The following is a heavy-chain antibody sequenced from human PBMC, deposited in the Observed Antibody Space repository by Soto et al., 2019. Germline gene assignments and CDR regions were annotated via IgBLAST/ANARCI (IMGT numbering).Heavy chain of an antibody. CDR2: IIPIFGTA. CDR3: ARDGEYYDILTDGYYYYGMDV. V-gene: IGHV1-69*06. CDR1: GGTFSSYA. Sequence: SVKVSCKASGGTFSSYAISWVRQAPGQGLEWMGGIIPIFGTANYAQKFQGRVTITADKSTSTAYMELSSLRSEDTAVYYCARDGEYYDILTDGYYYYGMDVWGQGTTVTVSS. D-gene: IGHD3-9*01. J-gene: IGHJ6*02.